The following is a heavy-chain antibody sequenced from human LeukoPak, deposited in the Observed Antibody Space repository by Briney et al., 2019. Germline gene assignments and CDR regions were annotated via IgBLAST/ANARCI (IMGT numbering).Heavy chain of an antibody. CDR1: GFTFSAYS. Sequence: PGGSLRLSCAASGFTFSAYSMNWVRQAPGKGLEWVSYITGSSGTIYYADSVKGRFTISRDNAKNSLYLQMNSLRDEDTAVYYCARGDYYNSGSYFDSWGQGTLVTVSS. CDR3: ARGDYYNSGSYFDS. J-gene: IGHJ4*02. V-gene: IGHV3-48*02. CDR2: ITGSSGTI. D-gene: IGHD3-10*01.